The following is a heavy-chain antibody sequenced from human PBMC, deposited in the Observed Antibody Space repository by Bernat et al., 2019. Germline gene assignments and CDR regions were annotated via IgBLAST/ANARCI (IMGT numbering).Heavy chain of an antibody. Sequence: EVQLLESGGGLVQPGGSLRLSCAASGFTFSSYAMSWVRQAPGKGLEWVSAISGSGGSTTYADYVKGRSTISRENSKNTLYLKMNSLRAEDTAVYYCARGLHSSWFRPRFDYWGQGTLVTVSP. V-gene: IGHV3-23*01. D-gene: IGHD6-13*01. CDR3: ARGLHSSWFRPRFDY. CDR1: GFTFSSYA. CDR2: ISGSGGST. J-gene: IGHJ4*02.